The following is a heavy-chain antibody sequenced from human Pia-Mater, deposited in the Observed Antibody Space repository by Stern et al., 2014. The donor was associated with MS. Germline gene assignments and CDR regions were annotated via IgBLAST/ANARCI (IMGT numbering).Heavy chain of an antibody. CDR1: GYKFINNW. CDR2: IYPCDDDI. V-gene: IGHV5-51*03. CDR3: ARWSIACDS. Sequence: VQLVQSGAEVKKPGDSLKISCKTSGYKFINNWIAWVRQVPGKGLEWIGIIYPCDDDIRYSQSFQGHVTISVDKSITTSYLQRSSLKPSDSAVYYCARWSIACDSWGQGALITVSS. J-gene: IGHJ4*02. D-gene: IGHD2-21*01.